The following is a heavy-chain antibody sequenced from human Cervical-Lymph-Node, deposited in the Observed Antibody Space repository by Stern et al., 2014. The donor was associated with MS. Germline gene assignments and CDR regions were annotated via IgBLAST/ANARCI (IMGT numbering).Heavy chain of an antibody. CDR1: GFTFEDYA. Sequence: VQLVESGGGVVQPGGSQRLSCTASGFTFEDYAMEWVRQVPGKGLEWGAMIWYDGSQKYYGDSVRGRFSVSRDNSRNTLYLQMKSLSLEDTAVYYCARKMPDYYYYAMDVWGQGTTVTVSS. V-gene: IGHV3-33*01. CDR3: ARKMPDYYYYAMDV. CDR2: IWYDGSQK. J-gene: IGHJ6*02. D-gene: IGHD2-2*01.